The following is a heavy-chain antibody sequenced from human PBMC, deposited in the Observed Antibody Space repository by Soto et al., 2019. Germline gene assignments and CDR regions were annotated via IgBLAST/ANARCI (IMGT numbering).Heavy chain of an antibody. CDR2: IYHSGST. D-gene: IGHD6-13*01. CDR3: ARDSVAAAAYFDY. J-gene: IGHJ4*02. CDR1: GGSISSSNW. V-gene: IGHV4-4*02. Sequence: PSETLSLTCAVSGGSISSSNWWSWVRQPPGKGLEWIGEIYHSGSTNYNPSLKSRVTISVDKSKNQFSLKLSSVTAADTAVYYCARDSVAAAAYFDYWGQGTLVTAPQ.